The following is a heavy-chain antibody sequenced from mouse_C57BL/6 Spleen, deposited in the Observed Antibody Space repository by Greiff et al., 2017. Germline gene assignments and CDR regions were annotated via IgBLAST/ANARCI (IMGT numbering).Heavy chain of an antibody. CDR3: ARCYYGSSPWYFDV. CDR1: GYAFSSSW. J-gene: IGHJ1*03. D-gene: IGHD1-1*01. CDR2: IYPGDGDT. Sequence: QVHVKQSGPELVKPGASVKISCKASGYAFSSSWMNWVKQRPGKGLEWIGRIYPGDGDTNYNGKFKGKATLTADKSSSTAYVQLSSLTSEDSAVYFCARCYYGSSPWYFDVWGTGTTVTVSS. V-gene: IGHV1-82*01.